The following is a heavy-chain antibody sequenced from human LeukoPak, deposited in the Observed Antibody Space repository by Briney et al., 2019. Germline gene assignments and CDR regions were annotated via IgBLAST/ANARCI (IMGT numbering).Heavy chain of an antibody. V-gene: IGHV3-30-3*01. CDR2: ISNDGSNK. CDR3: ARGGDYYDSSGYYYGDY. J-gene: IGHJ4*02. Sequence: GGSLRLSCAASGFTFSSYAMHWVRQAPGKGLEWVAVISNDGSNKYYADSVKGRFTISRDNSKNTLYLQMNSLRAEDTAVYYYARGGDYYDSSGYYYGDYWGQGTLVTVSS. CDR1: GFTFSSYA. D-gene: IGHD3-22*01.